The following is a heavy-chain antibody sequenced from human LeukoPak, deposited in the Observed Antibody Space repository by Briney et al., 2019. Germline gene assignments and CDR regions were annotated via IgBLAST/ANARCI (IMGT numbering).Heavy chain of an antibody. CDR1: GGSISSSSYY. Sequence: PSETLSLTCTVSGGSISSSSYYWGWIRQPPGKGLEWIGSIYYSGSTYYNPSLKSRVTISVDTSKNQFSLKLSSVTAADTAVYYCAGLSGLVLDPYYYYYYYMDVWGKGTTVTVSS. D-gene: IGHD6-6*01. CDR2: IYYSGST. V-gene: IGHV4-39*01. CDR3: AGLSGLVLDPYYYYYYYMDV. J-gene: IGHJ6*03.